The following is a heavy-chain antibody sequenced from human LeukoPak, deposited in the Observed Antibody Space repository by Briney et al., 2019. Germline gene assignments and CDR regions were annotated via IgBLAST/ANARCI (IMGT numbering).Heavy chain of an antibody. CDR2: ISDDGSTA. CDR3: ARGRDGYNYRYFDY. Sequence: GGSLRLSCAASGFTFGDYWMHWVRQAPGKGLLWVSRISDDGSTASYADSVKGRFTISRDNAKNTLYLQMNSLRAEDTAVYYCARGRDGYNYRYFDYWGQGTLVTVSS. V-gene: IGHV3-74*01. CDR1: GFTFGDYW. J-gene: IGHJ4*02. D-gene: IGHD5-24*01.